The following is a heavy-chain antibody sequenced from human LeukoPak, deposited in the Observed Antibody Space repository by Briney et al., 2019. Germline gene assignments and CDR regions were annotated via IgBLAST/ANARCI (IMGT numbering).Heavy chain of an antibody. CDR1: GGSISSYY. CDR3: ARIQFPGIAAADY. V-gene: IGHV4-59*01. D-gene: IGHD6-13*01. CDR2: IYYSGST. Sequence: SSETLSLTCTVSGGSISSYYWSWIRQPPGKGLEWIGYIYYSGSTKYNPSLKSRVTISVDTSKNQFSLKLSSVTAADTAVYYCARIQFPGIAAADYWGQGTLVTVSS. J-gene: IGHJ4*02.